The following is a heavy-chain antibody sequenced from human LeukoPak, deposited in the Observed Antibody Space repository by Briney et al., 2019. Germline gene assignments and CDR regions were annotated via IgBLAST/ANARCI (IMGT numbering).Heavy chain of an antibody. CDR3: ARDSSDAYNPEPGY. Sequence: GGSLRLSCAASGFTFRSYSMTWVRQAPGKGLEWVSFISGMSSTIYYADSVKGRFTISRDNAKNSVYLQMNSLRDEDTAVYYCARDSSDAYNPEPGYWGQGTPVTVSS. V-gene: IGHV3-48*02. D-gene: IGHD5-24*01. J-gene: IGHJ4*02. CDR2: ISGMSSTI. CDR1: GFTFRSYS.